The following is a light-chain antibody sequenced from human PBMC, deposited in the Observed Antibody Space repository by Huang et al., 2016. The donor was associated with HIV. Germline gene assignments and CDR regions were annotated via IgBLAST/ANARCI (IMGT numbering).Light chain of an antibody. CDR3: QQYNNWPGT. CDR2: GAS. Sequence: EIVMTQSQATMSVSQRERATLSCRASQSVSSNLAWYQQKPGQSPRLLIYGASTRATGIPARFSGSGSGTEFTLTISSLQSEDFAVYYCQQYNNWPGTFGPGTKVDIK. CDR1: QSVSSN. J-gene: IGKJ3*01. V-gene: IGKV3-15*01.